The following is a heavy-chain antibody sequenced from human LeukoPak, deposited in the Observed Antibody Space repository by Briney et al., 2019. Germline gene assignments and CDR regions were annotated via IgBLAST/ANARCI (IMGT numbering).Heavy chain of an antibody. Sequence: PGGSLRLSCAASGFTVSSNYMSWVRQAPGKGLEWVSVIYSGGSTYYADSVKGRFTISRDNSKNTLFLDMISLRGEDSAVYFCARELVSVTAHFGLDVWGQGTTVLVSS. V-gene: IGHV3-53*05. CDR3: ARELVSVTAHFGLDV. D-gene: IGHD2-21*02. J-gene: IGHJ6*02. CDR2: IYSGGST. CDR1: GFTVSSNY.